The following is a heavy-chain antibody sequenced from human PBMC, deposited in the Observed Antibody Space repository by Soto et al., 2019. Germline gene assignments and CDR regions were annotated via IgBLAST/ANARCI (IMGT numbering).Heavy chain of an antibody. J-gene: IGHJ4*02. D-gene: IGHD3-3*01. CDR1: GFTFSSYA. Sequence: PGGSLRLSCAASGFTFSSYAMRWVRQAPGKWLEWVSDISTGGTKKYYADSVKGRFTITRDNAKNSLYLEMNSLRDEDTAVYYCASHYDMWSGYLSPVDYWGQGTLVTVSS. CDR3: ASHYDMWSGYLSPVDY. V-gene: IGHV3-30-3*01. CDR2: ISTGGTKK.